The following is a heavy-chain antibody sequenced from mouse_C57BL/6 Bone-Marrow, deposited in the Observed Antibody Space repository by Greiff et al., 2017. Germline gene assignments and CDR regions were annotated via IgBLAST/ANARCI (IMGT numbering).Heavy chain of an antibody. J-gene: IGHJ4*01. CDR3: ARGGSMDY. CDR1: GYTFTSYW. V-gene: IGHV1-69*01. Sequence: VQLQQPGAELVMPGASVKLSCKASGYTFTSYWMHWVKQRPGQGLEWIGEIDPSGSYTNYNQKFKGKATLTVDKSSSTAYMQLSSLTSEDSAVYCGARGGSMDYWGQGTSVTVSS. CDR2: IDPSGSYT.